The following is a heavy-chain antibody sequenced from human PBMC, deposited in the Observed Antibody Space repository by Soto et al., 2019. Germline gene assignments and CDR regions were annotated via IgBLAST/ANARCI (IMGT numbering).Heavy chain of an antibody. Sequence: ASVKVSCKASGYTFTSYGISWVRQAPGQGLEWMGWISVYNGNTNYAQKLQGRVTMTTDTSTSTAHMELRSLRSEDTAVYYCARVKEDSGYDAVYYGMDVWGQGTKVTVSS. V-gene: IGHV1-18*04. J-gene: IGHJ6*02. CDR1: GYTFTSYG. CDR3: ARVKEDSGYDAVYYGMDV. D-gene: IGHD5-12*01. CDR2: ISVYNGNT.